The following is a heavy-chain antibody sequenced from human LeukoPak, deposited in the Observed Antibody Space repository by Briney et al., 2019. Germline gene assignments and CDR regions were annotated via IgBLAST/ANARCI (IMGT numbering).Heavy chain of an antibody. CDR2: ISASAGST. D-gene: IGHD7-27*01. V-gene: IGHV3-23*01. CDR3: VRVKEGWGYDAFDI. J-gene: IGHJ3*02. Sequence: GGSLRLSCAASGFTFSNKAMSWVRQAPGKGLEWVSTISASAGSTYYADSVRGRFTISRDDSKNTLYLQMNSLRVEDTAVYYCVRVKEGWGYDAFDIWGQGTLVTVSS. CDR1: GFTFSNKA.